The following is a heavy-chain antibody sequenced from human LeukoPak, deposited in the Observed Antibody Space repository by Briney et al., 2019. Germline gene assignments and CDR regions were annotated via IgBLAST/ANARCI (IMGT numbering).Heavy chain of an antibody. J-gene: IGHJ4*02. D-gene: IGHD3-10*01. CDR2: ISAYNGNT. Sequence: ASVKVSCKASGYTFTSYGISWVRQAPGQGLEWMGWISAYNGNTTYAQKLQGRVTMTTDTSTSTAYMELRSLRSDDTAVYYCARSVYYYGSGSYYSPADYWGQGTLVTVSS. CDR1: GYTFTSYG. V-gene: IGHV1-18*01. CDR3: ARSVYYYGSGSYYSPADY.